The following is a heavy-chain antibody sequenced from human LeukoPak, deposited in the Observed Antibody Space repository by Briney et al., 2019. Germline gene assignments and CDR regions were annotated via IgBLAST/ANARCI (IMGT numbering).Heavy chain of an antibody. J-gene: IGHJ4*02. V-gene: IGHV4-39*07. CDR1: GGSISSSSYY. Sequence: NPSETLSLTCTVSGGSISSSSYYWGWIRQPPGKGLEWIGSIYYSGSTYYNPSLKSRVTISVDTSKNQFSLKLSSVTAADTAVYYCARVGVGIQLWLPYYFDYWGQGTLVTVSS. CDR2: IYYSGST. CDR3: ARVGVGIQLWLPYYFDY. D-gene: IGHD5-18*01.